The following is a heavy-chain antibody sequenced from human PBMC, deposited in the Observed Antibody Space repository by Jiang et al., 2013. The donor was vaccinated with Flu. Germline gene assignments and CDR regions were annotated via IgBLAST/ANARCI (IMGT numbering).Heavy chain of an antibody. CDR2: INPSETT. CDR1: SGSLSGYY. CDR3: ATGDYTSSPFDY. J-gene: IGHJ4*02. V-gene: IGHV4-34*01. D-gene: IGHD3-3*01. Sequence: LLKPSETLSLTCAVYSGSLSGYYWSWVRQPPGKGLEWIGDINPSETTKYNPSLKSRVTISIDTAKSQFSLKVTSVTAADTAVYYCATGDYTSSPFDYWGQGTLVTVSS.